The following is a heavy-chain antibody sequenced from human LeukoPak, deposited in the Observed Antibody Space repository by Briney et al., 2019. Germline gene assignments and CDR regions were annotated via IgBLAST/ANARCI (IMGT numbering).Heavy chain of an antibody. Sequence: ASVKVSCKASGYTFTSYYMHWVRQAPGQGLEWMGIINPSGGSTSYAQKFQGRVTMTRDMSTSTVYMELSGLRSEDTAVYYCAREPSVYYDSIGYYDGGFDYWGQGTLVTVSS. CDR1: GYTFTSYY. V-gene: IGHV1-46*01. D-gene: IGHD3-22*01. CDR3: AREPSVYYDSIGYYDGGFDY. J-gene: IGHJ4*02. CDR2: INPSGGST.